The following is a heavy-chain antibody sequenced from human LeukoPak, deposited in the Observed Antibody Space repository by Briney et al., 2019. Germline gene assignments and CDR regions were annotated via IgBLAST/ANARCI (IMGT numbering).Heavy chain of an antibody. CDR3: ARDLDWFASYYYGMDV. D-gene: IGHD3/OR15-3a*01. V-gene: IGHV1-2*02. J-gene: IGHJ6*02. CDR2: INPNSGGT. Sequence: ASVKVSCKASGYTFTGYYMHWVRQAPGQGLEWMGWINPNSGGTKYAQKFQGRVTMTRDTSISTAYMELSSLKSDDTAVYYCARDLDWFASYYYGMDVWGQGTTVTVSS. CDR1: GYTFTGYY.